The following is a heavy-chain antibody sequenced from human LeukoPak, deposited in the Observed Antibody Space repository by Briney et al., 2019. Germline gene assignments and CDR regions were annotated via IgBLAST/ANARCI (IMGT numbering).Heavy chain of an antibody. V-gene: IGHV1-2*02. CDR3: TRDGGQHLGVLNY. Sequence: GASVKVSCKTSGYIFTAYYIHWVRQAPGQGLEWMGRINPNGGGTNYPQKFQGRVTMTRDTSISAAYMELTRLRSDDTAVYYCTRDGGQHLGVLNYWGQGTQVIVSS. J-gene: IGHJ4*02. CDR2: INPNGGGT. D-gene: IGHD2-2*01. CDR1: GYIFTAYY.